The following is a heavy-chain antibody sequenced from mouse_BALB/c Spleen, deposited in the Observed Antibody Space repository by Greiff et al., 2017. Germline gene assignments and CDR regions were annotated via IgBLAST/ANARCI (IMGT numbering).Heavy chain of an antibody. D-gene: IGHD2-4*01. Sequence: VQLQQSGPELVKPGASVKISCKASGYTFTDYNMHWVKQSHGKSLEWIGYIYPYNGGTGYNQKFKSKATLTVDNSSSTAYMELRSLTSEDSAVYYCARGDMGDYDEFAYWGQGTLVTVSA. CDR3: ARGDMGDYDEFAY. V-gene: IGHV1S29*02. J-gene: IGHJ3*01. CDR1: GYTFTDYN. CDR2: IYPYNGGT.